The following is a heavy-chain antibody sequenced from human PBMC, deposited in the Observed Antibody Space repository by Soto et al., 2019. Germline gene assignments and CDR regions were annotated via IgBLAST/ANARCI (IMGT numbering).Heavy chain of an antibody. D-gene: IGHD2-15*01. CDR1: GFTFSYG. Sequence: VQLLESGGGLIQPGGSLRLSCAASGFTFSYGIHWLRQAPGKGLEWVAYISYDSSNKFYGDSVKGRFTISRDNSKNTKFLQMKSLRAEDTAVYYCAKLVIGYCSGNTCDDYWGQGTLVAVSS. CDR3: AKLVIGYCSGNTCDDY. CDR2: ISYDSSNK. J-gene: IGHJ4*02. V-gene: IGHV3-30*18.